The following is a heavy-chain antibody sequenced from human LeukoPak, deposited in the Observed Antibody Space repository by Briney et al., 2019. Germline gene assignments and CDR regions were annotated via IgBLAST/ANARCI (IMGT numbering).Heavy chain of an antibody. V-gene: IGHV3-21*01. D-gene: IGHD4-17*01. CDR3: ARGAYVTTRLHFDY. Sequence: GGSLRLSCAASGFTFSSYSMNWVRQAPGKGLEWVSSISSSSSYIYYADSVKGRFTISRDNSKNTLYLQMNSLRAEDTAVYYCARGAYVTTRLHFDYWGQGTLVTVSS. J-gene: IGHJ4*02. CDR1: GFTFSSYS. CDR2: ISSSSSYI.